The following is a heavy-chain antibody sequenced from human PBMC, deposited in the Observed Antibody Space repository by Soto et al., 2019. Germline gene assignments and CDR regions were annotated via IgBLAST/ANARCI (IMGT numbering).Heavy chain of an antibody. D-gene: IGHD2-15*01. CDR2: IYHSGSI. CDR3: ARGQVVAAQH. V-gene: IGHV4-30-2*01. Sequence: QLQLQESGSGLVKPSQTLSLTCAVSGGSISSGGYSWSWIRQPPGQGLEGIGYIYHSGSIYYNPSLKSRVTISVDRSKYQFSLKLSSVTAADTAVYYCARGQVVAAQHWGQGTLVTVSS. CDR1: GGSISSGGYS. J-gene: IGHJ4*02.